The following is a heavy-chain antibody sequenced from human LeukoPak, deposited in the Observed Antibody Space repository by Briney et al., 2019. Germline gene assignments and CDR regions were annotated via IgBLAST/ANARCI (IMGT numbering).Heavy chain of an antibody. V-gene: IGHV4-59*01. Sequence: SETLSLTCTVSGGSISSYYWSWLRQPPGKGLEWLGYIYYSGSTNYNPSLKSRVTISVKTSKNQFSLKLRSVTAADTAVYYCARVTGYTREDYFDYWGQGTLVTVSS. CDR3: ARVTGYTREDYFDY. D-gene: IGHD3-9*01. CDR1: GGSISSYY. J-gene: IGHJ4*02. CDR2: IYYSGST.